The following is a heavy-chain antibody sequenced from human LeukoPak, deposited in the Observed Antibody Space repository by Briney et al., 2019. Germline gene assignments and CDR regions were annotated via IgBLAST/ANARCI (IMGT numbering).Heavy chain of an antibody. CDR2: IYPGDSDT. Sequence: GESLKISCKGSGYSFTSYWIGWVRQMPGKGLEWMGIIYPGDSDTRYSPSFQGQVTIPADKSISTAYLQWSSLKASDTAMYYCARLRESDYDFWSGYEPGWFDPWGQGTLVTVSS. J-gene: IGHJ5*02. D-gene: IGHD3-3*01. CDR3: ARLRESDYDFWSGYEPGWFDP. V-gene: IGHV5-51*01. CDR1: GYSFTSYW.